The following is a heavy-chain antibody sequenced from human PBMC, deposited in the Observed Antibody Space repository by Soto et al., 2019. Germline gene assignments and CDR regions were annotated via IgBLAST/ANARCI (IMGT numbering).Heavy chain of an antibody. CDR2: IHYSGST. V-gene: IGHV4-31*03. CDR3: ARVGGINWFDP. D-gene: IGHD3-16*01. CDR1: GASLSIGTDY. Sequence: PSETLSLTCSVSGASLSIGTDYWGWIRQPPGKGLEWIGYIHYSGSTYYNPSLKSRVTISVDTSKNQFSLKLSSVTAADTAVYYCARVGGINWFDPWGQGTLVTVSS. J-gene: IGHJ5*02.